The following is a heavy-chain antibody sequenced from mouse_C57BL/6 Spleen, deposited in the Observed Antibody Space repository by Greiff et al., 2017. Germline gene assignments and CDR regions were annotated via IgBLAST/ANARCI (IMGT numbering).Heavy chain of an antibody. CDR3: APTTVVAEDWFAY. D-gene: IGHD1-1*01. CDR1: GYTFTSYW. V-gene: IGHV1-74*01. Sequence: VQLQQPGAELVKPGASVKVSCKASGYTFTSYWMHWVKQRPGQGLEWIGRIHPSDSDTNYNQKFKGKATLTVDKSSSTAYMQLSSLTSEDSAVYYCAPTTVVAEDWFAYWGQGTLVTVSA. CDR2: IHPSDSDT. J-gene: IGHJ3*01.